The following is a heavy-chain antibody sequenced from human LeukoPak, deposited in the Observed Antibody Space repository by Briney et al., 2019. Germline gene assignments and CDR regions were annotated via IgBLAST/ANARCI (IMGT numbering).Heavy chain of an antibody. CDR3: ARHSSSWYGNDAFDI. J-gene: IGHJ3*02. D-gene: IGHD6-13*01. V-gene: IGHV4-61*08. Sequence: PSQTLSLTCTVSGGSISSGGYYWRWIRQPPGKGLEWIGYIYYSRSTNYNPSLKRRVTISVDTSKNQFSLKLSSVSAADTAVYYCARHSSSWYGNDAFDIWGQGTMVTVSS. CDR1: GGSISSGGYY. CDR2: IYYSRST.